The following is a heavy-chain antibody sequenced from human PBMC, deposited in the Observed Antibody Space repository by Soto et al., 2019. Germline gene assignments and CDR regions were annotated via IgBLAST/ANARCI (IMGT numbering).Heavy chain of an antibody. CDR2: ISPNSAAT. V-gene: IGHV3-23*01. CDR1: GISFSTCA. J-gene: IGHJ4*02. D-gene: IGHD1-1*01. CDR3: ATQDFRGATGTT. Sequence: EVQLLESGGGLVQPGGSLRLSCVASGISFSTCAMGWVRQAPGKGLEWVSLISPNSAATYYTDAVKGRFTISRDNSKNTLYLQMNSLRAEDTAIYNCATQDFRGATGTTWGQGTLVTVSS.